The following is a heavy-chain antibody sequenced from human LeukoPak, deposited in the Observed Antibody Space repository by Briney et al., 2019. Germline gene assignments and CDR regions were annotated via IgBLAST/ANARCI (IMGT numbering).Heavy chain of an antibody. V-gene: IGHV3-74*01. Sequence: PGGSLRLSCAASGFTFSSYWMHWVRQAPGKGLVWVSRINSDGSSTSYADSVKGRFTISRDNAKNSLYLQMNSLRAEDTAVYYCARATEPAAKTYYYYYYMDVWGKGTTVTISS. CDR1: GFTFSSYW. J-gene: IGHJ6*03. CDR3: ARATEPAAKTYYYYYYMDV. D-gene: IGHD2-2*01. CDR2: INSDGSST.